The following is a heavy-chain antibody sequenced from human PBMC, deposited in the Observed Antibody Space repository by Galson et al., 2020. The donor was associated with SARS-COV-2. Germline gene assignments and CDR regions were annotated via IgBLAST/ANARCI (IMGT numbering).Heavy chain of an antibody. CDR2: ISWNSGSI. CDR1: GFTFDDYA. CDR3: ANGAPAGYSPSYYGMDV. V-gene: IGHV3-9*01. Sequence: SLKISCAASGFTFDDYAMHWVRQAPGKGLEWVSGISWNSGSIGYADSVKGRFTISRDNAKNSLYLQMNSLRAEDTALYYCANGAPAGYSPSYYGMDVWGQGTTVTVSS. J-gene: IGHJ6*02. D-gene: IGHD2-15*01.